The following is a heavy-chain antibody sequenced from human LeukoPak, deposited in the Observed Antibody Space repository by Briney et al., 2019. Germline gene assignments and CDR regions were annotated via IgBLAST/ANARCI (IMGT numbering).Heavy chain of an antibody. J-gene: IGHJ5*02. V-gene: IGHV4-4*07. D-gene: IGHD3-16*01. CDR2: IYTSGST. CDR1: GGSISSYY. Sequence: PSETLSLTCTVSGGSISSYYWSWIRQPAGKGLEWIGRIYTSGSTNYNPSLKSRVTMSVDTSKNQFSLKLSSVTAADTAVYYCARDDDWRSGPNWFDPWGQGTLATVSS. CDR3: ARDDDWRSGPNWFDP.